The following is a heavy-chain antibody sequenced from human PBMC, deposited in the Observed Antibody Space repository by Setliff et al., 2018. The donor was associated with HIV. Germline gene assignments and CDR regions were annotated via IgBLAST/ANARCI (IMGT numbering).Heavy chain of an antibody. V-gene: IGHV1-18*01. J-gene: IGHJ3*02. Sequence: ASVKVSCKASGYTFTSYGVSWVRQAPGQGLEWMGWISAYNGNTNYAQKLQGRVTMTTDTSTSTAYMELRSLRSDDTAVYYCARDSEWGSYIFWTFDIWGQGTMVTVSS. CDR1: GYTFTSYG. CDR3: ARDSEWGSYIFWTFDI. D-gene: IGHD1-26*01. CDR2: ISAYNGNT.